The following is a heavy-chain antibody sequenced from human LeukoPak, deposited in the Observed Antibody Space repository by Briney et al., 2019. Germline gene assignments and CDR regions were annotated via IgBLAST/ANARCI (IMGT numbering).Heavy chain of an antibody. CDR2: IKRDGSEK. V-gene: IGHV3-7*01. J-gene: IGHJ3*02. D-gene: IGHD3-22*01. Sequence: GGSLRLSCAASGFTFSSYWMSWVRQAPGKGLEWAANIKRDGSEKYYVDSVKGRFTISRDNAKNSLHLQMNSLRAEDTALYYCASTYYDSSTHAFDIWGQGTMVTVSS. CDR3: ASTYYDSSTHAFDI. CDR1: GFTFSSYW.